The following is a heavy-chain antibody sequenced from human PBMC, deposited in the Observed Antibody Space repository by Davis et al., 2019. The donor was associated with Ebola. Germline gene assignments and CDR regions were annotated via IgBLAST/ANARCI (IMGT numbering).Heavy chain of an antibody. V-gene: IGHV3-23*01. CDR3: AKSGLSCGVVKYQYGMDV. J-gene: IGHJ6*04. D-gene: IGHD3-3*01. CDR1: GFTFRSYS. CDR2: ISGSGFYM. Sequence: GESLKISCAASGFTFRSYSMNWVRQAPGKGLEWVSSISGSGFYMYYADSVKGRFTISRDNSKKTLYLQMNSLRAEDTAVYYCAKSGLSCGVVKYQYGMDVWGKGTTVTVSS.